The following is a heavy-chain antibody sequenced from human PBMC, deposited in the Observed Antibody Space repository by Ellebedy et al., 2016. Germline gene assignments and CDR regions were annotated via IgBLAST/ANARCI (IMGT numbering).Heavy chain of an antibody. D-gene: IGHD3-3*01. CDR3: ARTYYDFWSGFSAPYYFDY. V-gene: IGHV4-59*01. CDR2: IYYSGST. J-gene: IGHJ4*02. Sequence: SETLSLTCTVSGGSISRYYWRWIRQPPGKGLEWIGYIYYSGSTNYNPSLKSRLTISVDTSKKQFSLKLSYVTAADTAVYYCARTYYDFWSGFSAPYYFDYWGQGTLVTVSS. CDR1: GGSISRYY.